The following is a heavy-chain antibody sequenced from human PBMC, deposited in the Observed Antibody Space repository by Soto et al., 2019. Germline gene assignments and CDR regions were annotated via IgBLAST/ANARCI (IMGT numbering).Heavy chain of an antibody. Sequence: QVQLVESGGSVVQPGRSLRLTCAASGFIFSGSGMHWVRQAPGKGLEWVALISYDGSRTYYADSVRDRFTISRDNGQNTLYLQMNSLRAEDTAVYFCARWVGGSMYDNSGKYDSWGQGTLVIVSS. J-gene: IGHJ5*01. CDR2: ISYDGSRT. V-gene: IGHV3-30*03. D-gene: IGHD3-22*01. CDR1: GFIFSGSG. CDR3: ARWVGGSMYDNSGKYDS.